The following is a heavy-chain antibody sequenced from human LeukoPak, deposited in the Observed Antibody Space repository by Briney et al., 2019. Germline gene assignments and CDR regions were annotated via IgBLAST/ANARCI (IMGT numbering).Heavy chain of an antibody. CDR3: ARGGSYFSDAVDI. Sequence: ASVKVSCTASGYTFTSYGISWVRQAPGQGLEWMGWISAYNGNTNYAQKLQGRVTMTRDTSISTAYMELSRLRSDDTAVYYCARGGSYFSDAVDIWGQGTMVTVSS. J-gene: IGHJ3*02. CDR2: ISAYNGNT. V-gene: IGHV1-18*01. D-gene: IGHD1-26*01. CDR1: GYTFTSYG.